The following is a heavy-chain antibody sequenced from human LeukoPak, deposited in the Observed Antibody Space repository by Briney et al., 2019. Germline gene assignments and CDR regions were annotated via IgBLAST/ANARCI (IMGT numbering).Heavy chain of an antibody. CDR1: GFTFSSYG. J-gene: IGHJ6*01. CDR2: ISYDGSNK. CDR3: AKAQNYYYDYYGMEV. Sequence: GGSLRLSCAASGFTFSSYGMHWVRQAPGKGLEWVAVISYDGSNKYYADSVKGRFTISRDNSKNTLYLQMNSLRAEDTAVYYCAKAQNYYYDYYGMEVWGQGTTVSVS. D-gene: IGHD2/OR15-2a*01. V-gene: IGHV3-30*18.